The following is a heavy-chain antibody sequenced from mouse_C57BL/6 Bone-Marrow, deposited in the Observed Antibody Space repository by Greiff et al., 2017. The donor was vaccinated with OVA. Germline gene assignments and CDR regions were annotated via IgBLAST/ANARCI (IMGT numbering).Heavy chain of an antibody. J-gene: IGHJ1*03. CDR3: ARYYGSYCYFDV. CDR2: IRNKANGYST. D-gene: IGHD1-1*01. Sequence: DVKLVESGGGLVQPGGSLSLSCAASGFTFTDYYMSWVRQPPGKALEWLGFIRNKANGYSTAYSASVKGRFTISRDNSQSILYHQMNALRAEDSAAYYCARYYGSYCYFDVWGTGTTVTVSS. CDR1: GFTFTDYY. V-gene: IGHV7-3*01.